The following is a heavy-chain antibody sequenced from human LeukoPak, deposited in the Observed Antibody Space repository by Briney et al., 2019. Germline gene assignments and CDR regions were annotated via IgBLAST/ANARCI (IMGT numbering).Heavy chain of an antibody. J-gene: IGHJ4*02. V-gene: IGHV3-23*01. D-gene: IGHD6-13*01. Sequence: GGSLRLSCAASGFTFSSYAMSWVRQAPGKGLEWVSAISGSGGSTYYADSVKGRFTISRDNSKNTLYLQMNSLRAEDTAVYYCAKVVDYSSSWYYFDYWGQGTLVTVSS. CDR1: GFTFSSYA. CDR2: ISGSGGST. CDR3: AKVVDYSSSWYYFDY.